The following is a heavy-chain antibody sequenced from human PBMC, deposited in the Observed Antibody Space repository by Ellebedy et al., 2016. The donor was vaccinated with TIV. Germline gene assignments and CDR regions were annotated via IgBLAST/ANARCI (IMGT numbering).Heavy chain of an antibody. Sequence: ASVKVSCKASGGIFNWYGISYVRQAPGQGLEWMGRIIPILGMANYAQKFQGRVTIIADTSMTTADMELSSLRSEDTAVYYCQAMITETLGTHFDHWGQGTLVIVSS. D-gene: IGHD1-7*01. CDR2: IIPILGMA. J-gene: IGHJ4*02. CDR1: GGIFNWYG. V-gene: IGHV1-69*04. CDR3: QAMITETLGTHFDH.